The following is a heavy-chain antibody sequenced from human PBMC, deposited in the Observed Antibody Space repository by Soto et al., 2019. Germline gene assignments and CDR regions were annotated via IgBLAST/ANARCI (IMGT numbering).Heavy chain of an antibody. J-gene: IGHJ5*02. CDR3: AKDGLPHYDFWSGSWFDP. CDR2: ISGSGGST. Sequence: PGGSLRLSCAASGFTFSSYAMSWVRQAPGKGLEWVSAISGSGGSTYYADSVKGRFTISRDNSKNTLYLQMNSLRAEDTAVYYCAKDGLPHYDFWSGSWFDPWGQGSLVTVCS. D-gene: IGHD3-3*01. V-gene: IGHV3-23*01. CDR1: GFTFSSYA.